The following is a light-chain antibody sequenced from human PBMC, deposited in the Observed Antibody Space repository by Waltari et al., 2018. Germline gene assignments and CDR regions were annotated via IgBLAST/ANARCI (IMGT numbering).Light chain of an antibody. J-gene: IGLJ1*01. V-gene: IGLV2-18*02. CDR3: SSYTSSNTYL. CDR2: EVT. CDR1: SSDVGFYNR. Sequence: QSALTQPPSVSGSPGQSVTISCTGTSSDVGFYNRVSCYQQSPGTAPKLMIYEVTNRPSGVPDRFSGSKSGDTASLTISGLQAEDEADYYCSSYTSSNTYLFGTGTKVTVL.